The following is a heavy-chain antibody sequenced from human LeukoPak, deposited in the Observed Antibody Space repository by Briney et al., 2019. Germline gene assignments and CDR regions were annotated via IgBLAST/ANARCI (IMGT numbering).Heavy chain of an antibody. D-gene: IGHD1-1*01. V-gene: IGHV1-18*03. CDR1: GYTFTSYG. CDR3: ARTDNWKLGWGYYYGMDV. CDR2: ISAYNGNT. J-gene: IGHJ6*04. Sequence: ASVKVSCKASGYTFTSYGISWVRQAPGQGLEWMGWISAYNGNTNYAQKLQGRVTMTTDTSTSTAYMELRSLRSDDMAVYYCARTDNWKLGWGYYYGMDVWGKGTTVTVSS.